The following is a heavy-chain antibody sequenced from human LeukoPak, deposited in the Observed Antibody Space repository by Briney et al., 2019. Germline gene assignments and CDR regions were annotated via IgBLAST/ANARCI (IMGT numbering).Heavy chain of an antibody. D-gene: IGHD2-21*01. V-gene: IGHV4-34*01. CDR3: ASFNGLIGSSEY. CDR2: INHSGST. Sequence: SETLSLTCAVYGGSFSGYYWSWIRQPPGKGLEWIGEINHSGSTNYNPSLKSRVTISVDTSKNQFSLKLSSVTAADTAVYYCASFNGLIGSSEYWGQGTLVTVPS. CDR1: GGSFSGYY. J-gene: IGHJ4*02.